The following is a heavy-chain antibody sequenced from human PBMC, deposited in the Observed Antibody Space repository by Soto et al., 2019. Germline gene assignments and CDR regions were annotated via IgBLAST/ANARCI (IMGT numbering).Heavy chain of an antibody. J-gene: IGHJ6*02. CDR1: GYNFATHW. V-gene: IGHV5-51*01. CDR2: IFPGDAET. CDR3: ATPGGFGMDV. D-gene: IGHD5-12*01. Sequence: EVQLVQSAAEVKKPGESLKISCQGSGYNFATHWIGWVRHKAGKGLEWMGIIFPGDAETRYSPSFQGHITISADKSISTAYLRWSNLKASDTGMYYCATPGGFGMDVWGQGTTVTVSS.